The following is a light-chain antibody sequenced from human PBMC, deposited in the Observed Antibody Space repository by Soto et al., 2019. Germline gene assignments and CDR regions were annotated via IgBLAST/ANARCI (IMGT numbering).Light chain of an antibody. J-gene: IGKJ3*01. CDR3: QQYGGPLRV. V-gene: IGKV3-15*01. Sequence: EIVMTQSPATLSVSPGERATLSCRASQSVSSNLAWYQQKPGQAPRLLIYGASTRATGIPASFSGSGSGTEFTLTISSLQSEDFAVYYCQQYGGPLRVFGHGTKVD. CDR1: QSVSSN. CDR2: GAS.